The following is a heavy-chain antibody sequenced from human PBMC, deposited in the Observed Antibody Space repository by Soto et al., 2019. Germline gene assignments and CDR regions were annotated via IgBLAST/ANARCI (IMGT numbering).Heavy chain of an antibody. J-gene: IGHJ4*02. D-gene: IGHD5-12*01. CDR2: IYPSGST. Sequence: SETLSLTCPVSGGSISCHAWIWVRQPAGRGLEWIGHIYPSGSTSYNPSLRSRVTMSLDTSNNQIFLNLTSVTAADTAVFYCVRGRSYSVYDFWGPGTLVTVSS. CDR1: GGSISCHA. V-gene: IGHV4-4*07. CDR3: VRGRSYSVYDF.